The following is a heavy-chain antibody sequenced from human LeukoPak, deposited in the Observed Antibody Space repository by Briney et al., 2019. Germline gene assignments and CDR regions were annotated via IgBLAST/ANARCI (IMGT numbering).Heavy chain of an antibody. D-gene: IGHD5-12*01. V-gene: IGHV4-34*01. Sequence: SETLSLTCAVYGGSFSGYYWSWIRQPPGKGLEWIGEINHSGSTNYNPSLKSRVTISVDTSKNQFSLKLSSVTAADTAVYHCARHAIFTMWLHRGYYYGMDVWGQGTTVTVSS. CDR3: ARHAIFTMWLHRGYYYGMDV. CDR2: INHSGST. J-gene: IGHJ6*02. CDR1: GGSFSGYY.